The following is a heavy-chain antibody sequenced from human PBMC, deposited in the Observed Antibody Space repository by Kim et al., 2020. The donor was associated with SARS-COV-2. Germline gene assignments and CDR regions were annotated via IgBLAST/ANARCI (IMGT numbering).Heavy chain of an antibody. CDR1: GFTFDTYA. J-gene: IGHJ6*01. Sequence: GGSLRLSCVASGFTFDTYAMSWVRQAPGKGLEWVSVISGGAVNKFYADSVRGRITISRDNSKNMLYLQMNSLRDEDTALYYCAKMVIMDGYNYFYYYAM. V-gene: IGHV3-23*01. CDR2: ISGGAVNK. D-gene: IGHD2-21*01. CDR3: AKMVIMDGYNYFYYYAM.